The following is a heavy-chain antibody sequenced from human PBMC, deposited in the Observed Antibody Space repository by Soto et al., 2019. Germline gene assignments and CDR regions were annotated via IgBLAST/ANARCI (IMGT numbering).Heavy chain of an antibody. V-gene: IGHV3-23*01. CDR1: GFTFSSYA. D-gene: IGHD3-10*01. J-gene: IGHJ6*02. CDR2: ISGSGGST. Sequence: GGSLRLSCAASGFTFSSYAMSWVRQAPGKGLEWVSAISGSGGSTYYADSVKGRFTISRDNSKNTLYLQMNSLRAEDTAVYYCAKQMVYYGSGSGGDVWGQGTTVTVSS. CDR3: AKQMVYYGSGSGGDV.